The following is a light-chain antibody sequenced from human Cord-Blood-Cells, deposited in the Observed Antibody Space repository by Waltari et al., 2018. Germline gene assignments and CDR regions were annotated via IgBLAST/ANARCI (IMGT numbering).Light chain of an antibody. V-gene: IGKV3-11*01. CDR3: QQRSNWPLT. CDR1: QSVSSY. Sequence: DIVLTQSPAPLSLSPGERATLSCGASQSVSSYLAWYQQKPGQAPRLLIYDASNRATGIPARFSGSGSGTDFTLTISSLEPEDFAVYYCQQRSNWPLTFGGRTKVEIK. J-gene: IGKJ4*01. CDR2: DAS.